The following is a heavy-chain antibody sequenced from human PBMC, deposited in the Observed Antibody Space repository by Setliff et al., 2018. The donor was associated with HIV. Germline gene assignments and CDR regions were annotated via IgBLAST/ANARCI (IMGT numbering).Heavy chain of an antibody. D-gene: IGHD4-17*01. V-gene: IGHV3-11*04. CDR2: ISHSSSPR. CDR3: VRDVNGGYFDL. CDR1: GFTFSDNY. Sequence: GGSLRLSCSVSGFTFSDNYMGWIRLAPGKGLEWISSISHSSSPRHYADSVKGRFTISRDNAGNSLYLQMSGLRVEDTAVYYCVRDVNGGYFDLWGRGTLVTVSS. J-gene: IGHJ2*01.